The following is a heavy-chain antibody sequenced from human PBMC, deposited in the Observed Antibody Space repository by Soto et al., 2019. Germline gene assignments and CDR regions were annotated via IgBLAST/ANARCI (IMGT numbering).Heavy chain of an antibody. CDR1: GGSISSSSYY. V-gene: IGHV4-39*01. Sequence: TSETLSLTCTVSGGSISSSSYYWGWIRQPPGKGLEWIGSIYYSGSTYYNPSLKSRVTISVDTSKNQFFLKLSSVTAADTAVYYCSRVYGSGTYYMDVWGKGTTVTVSS. J-gene: IGHJ6*03. D-gene: IGHD3-10*01. CDR2: IYYSGST. CDR3: SRVYGSGTYYMDV.